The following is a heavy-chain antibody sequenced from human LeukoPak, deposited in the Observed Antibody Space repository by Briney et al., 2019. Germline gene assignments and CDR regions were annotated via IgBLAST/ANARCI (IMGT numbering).Heavy chain of an antibody. V-gene: IGHV3-11*01. J-gene: IGHJ5*02. Sequence: GGSLRLSCAASGFTFSDYYMSWIRQAPGKGLEWFSYISTSGTITHYADSVKGRFTISRDNAKNSLYLQMNGLRAEDTAVYYWARGAGPLFDPWGQGTLVTVSS. CDR3: ARGAGPLFDP. CDR1: GFTFSDYY. CDR2: ISTSGTIT.